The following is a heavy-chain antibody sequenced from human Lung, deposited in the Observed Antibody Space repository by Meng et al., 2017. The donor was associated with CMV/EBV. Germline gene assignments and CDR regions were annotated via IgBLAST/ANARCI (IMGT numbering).Heavy chain of an antibody. D-gene: IGHD3-3*01. CDR3: AKDLRSLRRFYYYGMDV. CDR2: IRYDGNNK. CDR1: GFTFSFYG. V-gene: IGHV3-30*02. Sequence: GGSXRLXCAASGFTFSFYGLHWVRQAPGKGLEWVAFIRYDGNNKFYADSVKGRFTISRDRSKNTLYLQMNSLRADDTAVYYCAKDLRSLRRFYYYGMDVWXQGTXVTVSS. J-gene: IGHJ6*02.